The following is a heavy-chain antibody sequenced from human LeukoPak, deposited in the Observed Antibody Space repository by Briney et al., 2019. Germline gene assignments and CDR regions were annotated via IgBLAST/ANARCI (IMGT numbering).Heavy chain of an antibody. CDR1: GYTFTDYY. Sequence: GASVKVSCKASGYTFTDYYMHWVQQAPGKGLEWMGRVDPEDGETIYAEKFQGRVTITADTSTDTAYMELSSLRSEDTAVYYCATVRVLRGDDAFDIWGQGTMVTVSS. V-gene: IGHV1-69-2*01. CDR3: ATVRVLRGDDAFDI. J-gene: IGHJ3*02. D-gene: IGHD2-8*01. CDR2: VDPEDGET.